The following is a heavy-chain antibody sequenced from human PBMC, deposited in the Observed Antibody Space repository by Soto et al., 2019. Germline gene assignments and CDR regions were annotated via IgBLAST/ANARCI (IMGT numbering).Heavy chain of an antibody. CDR1: GFTFSSYW. J-gene: IGHJ4*02. V-gene: IGHV3-7*01. Sequence: GGSLRLSCAASGFTFSSYWMSWVRQAPGKGLEWVANIEQDGSEKYYVDSVKGRFTISRDNAKNSLYLQMNSLRAEDTAVYYCARGVTYYDFWSGYYYFDYWGQGTLVTVSS. CDR2: IEQDGSEK. CDR3: ARGVTYYDFWSGYYYFDY. D-gene: IGHD3-3*01.